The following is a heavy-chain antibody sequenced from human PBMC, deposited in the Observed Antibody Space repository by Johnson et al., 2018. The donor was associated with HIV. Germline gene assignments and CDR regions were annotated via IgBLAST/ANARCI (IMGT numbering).Heavy chain of an antibody. CDR1: GFTFSNYP. CDR2: IYTGGSA. V-gene: IGHV3-66*01. CDR3: AKDRDLAAAGTDAFDI. D-gene: IGHD6-13*01. Sequence: VQLVESGGGLVQPGGSLRLSCVASGFTFSNYPMHWVRQAPGKGLEWVSLIYTGGSAYYADSVKGRFTISRDNSKNTLYLQMNSLRAEDTAVYYCAKDRDLAAAGTDAFDIWGQGTMVTVSS. J-gene: IGHJ3*02.